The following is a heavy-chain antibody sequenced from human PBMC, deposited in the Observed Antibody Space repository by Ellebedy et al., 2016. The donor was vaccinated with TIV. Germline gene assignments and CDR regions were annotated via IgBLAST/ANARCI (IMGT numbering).Heavy chain of an antibody. D-gene: IGHD4-17*01. CDR1: GYTFTSYG. CDR2: ISAYNGNT. Sequence: ASVKVSCKASGYTFTSYGISWVRQAPGQGLEWMGWISAYNGNTNYAQKLQGRVTMTTDTSTSTAYMELRSLRSDDTAVYYCARDLIVYGDYVCYFDYWGQGTLVTVSS. V-gene: IGHV1-18*01. J-gene: IGHJ4*02. CDR3: ARDLIVYGDYVCYFDY.